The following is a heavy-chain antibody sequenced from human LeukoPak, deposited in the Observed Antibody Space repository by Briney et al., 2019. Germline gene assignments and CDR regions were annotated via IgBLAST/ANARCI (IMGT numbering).Heavy chain of an antibody. V-gene: IGHV3-30-3*01. CDR2: MSQDGRTA. Sequence: GGSLRLSCAASGFSVSQHEMHWVRQAPGRGLEWVAVMSQDGRTALYIDSLKGRFIISKDTSTDTVYLQMNSRRVEDTAVYYCARDPKVGSPDYFDYWGQGTLVTVSP. J-gene: IGHJ4*02. CDR3: ARDPKVGSPDYFDY. D-gene: IGHD3-16*01. CDR1: GFSVSQHE.